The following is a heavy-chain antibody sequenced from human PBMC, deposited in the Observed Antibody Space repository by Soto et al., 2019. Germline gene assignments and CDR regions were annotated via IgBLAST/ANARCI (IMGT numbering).Heavy chain of an antibody. V-gene: IGHV1-18*01. Sequence: ASVKVSCKASGYTFTSYGISWVRQAPGQGLEWMGWISAYNGNTNYAQELQGRVTMTTDTSTSTAYMELRSLRSDDTAVYYCAGDGEYGDYVAFDYWGQGTLVTVSS. CDR1: GYTFTSYG. CDR2: ISAYNGNT. J-gene: IGHJ4*02. D-gene: IGHD4-17*01. CDR3: AGDGEYGDYVAFDY.